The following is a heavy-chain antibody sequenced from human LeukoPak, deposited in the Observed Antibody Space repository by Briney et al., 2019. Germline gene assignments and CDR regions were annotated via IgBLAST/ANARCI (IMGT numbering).Heavy chain of an antibody. Sequence: SVKVSSKASGGTFSSYAISWVRQAPGQGLEWMGGIIPIFGTANYAQKFQGRVTITADKSTSTAYMELSSLRSEDTAVYYCARDYYGSGSRHFYYYYYYMDVWGKGTTVTISS. CDR2: IIPIFGTA. CDR3: ARDYYGSGSRHFYYYYYYMDV. V-gene: IGHV1-69*06. J-gene: IGHJ6*03. D-gene: IGHD3-10*01. CDR1: GGTFSSYA.